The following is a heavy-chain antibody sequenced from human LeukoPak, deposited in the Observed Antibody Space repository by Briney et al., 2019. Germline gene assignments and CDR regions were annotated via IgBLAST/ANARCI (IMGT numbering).Heavy chain of an antibody. CDR3: ARDNGDYVGAFDT. CDR1: GGTVSSYA. CDR2: IIPIFGTA. Sequence: SVKISCKASGGTVSSYAISWVRQAPGQGLEWMGRIIPIFGTANYAQKFQGRVKITTDESTSTAYMELSSLRSEDTAVYYCARDNGDYVGAFDTWGQGTMVTVSS. V-gene: IGHV1-69*05. D-gene: IGHD4-17*01. J-gene: IGHJ3*02.